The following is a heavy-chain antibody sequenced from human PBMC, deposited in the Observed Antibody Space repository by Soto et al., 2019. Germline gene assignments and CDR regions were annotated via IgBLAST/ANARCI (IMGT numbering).Heavy chain of an antibody. CDR2: IDGSGGIT. CDR3: VKNAGWFNT. J-gene: IGHJ5*02. Sequence: QLLQSGGGLVQPGGSLTLSCAASGFTFGTTDMSWVRQAPGEGLEWVSTIDGSGGITYYEDSVKGRFTISRDNSRNTVYLQMNSLRGDDTAVYYCVKNAGWFNTWGPGDLVTVSS. CDR1: GFTFGTTD. V-gene: IGHV3-23*01.